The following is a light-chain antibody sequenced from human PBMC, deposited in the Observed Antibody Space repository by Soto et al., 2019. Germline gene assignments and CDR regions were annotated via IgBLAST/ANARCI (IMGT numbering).Light chain of an antibody. CDR1: QSLSSNY. J-gene: IGKJ4*01. Sequence: EIVLTQSPGTLSLSPGERATLSCRASQSLSSNYLAWYQQKPGQAPRLLIYGASSRATGIPDRFSGSGSGTDFTLTINSLQPEDVATYYCQYLNSFPLSFGGGTKVEIK. CDR2: GAS. V-gene: IGKV3-20*01. CDR3: QYLNSFPLS.